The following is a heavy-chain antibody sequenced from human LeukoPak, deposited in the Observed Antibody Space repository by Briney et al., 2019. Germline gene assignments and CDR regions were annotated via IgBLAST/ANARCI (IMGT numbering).Heavy chain of an antibody. Sequence: GGSLRLSCAVSGFIVSSNHMNWVRQAPGKGLEWVSSISGSSIYIYYADSVKGRFTISRDNAKNSLYLQMNSLRAEDTAVYYCARDPPYYDSSGYYYDYWGQGTLVTVSS. J-gene: IGHJ4*02. CDR1: GFIVSSNH. CDR2: ISGSSIYI. V-gene: IGHV3-21*01. CDR3: ARDPPYYDSSGYYYDY. D-gene: IGHD3-22*01.